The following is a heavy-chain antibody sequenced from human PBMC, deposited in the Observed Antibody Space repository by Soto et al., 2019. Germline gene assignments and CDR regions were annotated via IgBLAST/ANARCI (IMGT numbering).Heavy chain of an antibody. CDR3: ARGDATKIVVTTYYAMDV. Sequence: QVQLVQSGAEVKKPGSSVKVSCKASGGSLSNYGISWMLQAPRKGLEWMGAIIPVFGTPNYAQKFQDRVTITADESTTTVYMEVRSLTSEDTAVYYCARGDATKIVVTTYYAMDVWGQGTTVTVSS. D-gene: IGHD3-22*01. J-gene: IGHJ6*02. V-gene: IGHV1-69*12. CDR2: IIPVFGTP. CDR1: GGSLSNYG.